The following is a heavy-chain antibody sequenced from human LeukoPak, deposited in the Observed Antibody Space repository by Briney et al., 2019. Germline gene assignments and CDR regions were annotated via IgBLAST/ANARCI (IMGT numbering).Heavy chain of an antibody. J-gene: IGHJ6*02. D-gene: IGHD3-9*01. V-gene: IGHV4-59*12. CDR2: IYYSGST. CDR3: AKSVFHIMTDYYFALDV. Sequence: PSETLSLTCTVSGGSISSYYWSWIRQPPGKGLEWIGYIYYSGSTNYNPSLKSRVTISVDTSKNQFSLKLSSVTAADTAVYYCAKSVFHIMTDYYFALDVWGQGTTVTVSS. CDR1: GGSISSYY.